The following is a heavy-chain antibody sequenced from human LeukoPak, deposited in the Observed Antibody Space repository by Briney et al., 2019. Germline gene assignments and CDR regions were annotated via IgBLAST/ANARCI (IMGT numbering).Heavy chain of an antibody. V-gene: IGHV4-59*01. CDR1: GGSTSSYY. Sequence: PSETLSLTCTVSGGSTSSYYWSWIRQPPGKGLEWIGYIYYSGSTNYNPSLKSRVTISVDTSKNQFSLKLSSVTAADTAVYYCARDDCSSTSCYFRWSDPWGQGTLVTVSS. D-gene: IGHD2-2*01. J-gene: IGHJ5*02. CDR2: IYYSGST. CDR3: ARDDCSSTSCYFRWSDP.